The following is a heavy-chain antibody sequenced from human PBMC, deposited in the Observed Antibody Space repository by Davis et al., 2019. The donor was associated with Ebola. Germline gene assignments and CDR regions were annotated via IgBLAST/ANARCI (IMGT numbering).Heavy chain of an antibody. D-gene: IGHD6-19*01. CDR3: VVSGLDFDF. CDR1: GYTFTGYY. J-gene: IGHJ4*02. CDR2: INPKSGGT. Sequence: AASVKVSCQASGYTFTGYYMHWVRQAPGQGLEWMGRINPKSGGTNYAQKFQGRVTMARDTSIRTAYMELSRLRSDDTAIYYCVVSGLDFDFWGQGTLVTVSS. V-gene: IGHV1-2*06.